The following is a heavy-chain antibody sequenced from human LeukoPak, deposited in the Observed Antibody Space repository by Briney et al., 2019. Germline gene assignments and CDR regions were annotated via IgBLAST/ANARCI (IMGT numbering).Heavy chain of an antibody. V-gene: IGHV3-23*01. D-gene: IGHD1-20*01. Sequence: GGSLRLSCAASGFTFSSYAMSWVRQAPGKGLEWVSAISGSGGSTYYADSVKGRFTISRDNSKNTLYLQMNSLRAEDKALDYCAKDLYKRITWNWVDDAFDIWGQGTMVTVSS. CDR2: ISGSGGST. CDR1: GFTFSSYA. CDR3: AKDLYKRITWNWVDDAFDI. J-gene: IGHJ3*02.